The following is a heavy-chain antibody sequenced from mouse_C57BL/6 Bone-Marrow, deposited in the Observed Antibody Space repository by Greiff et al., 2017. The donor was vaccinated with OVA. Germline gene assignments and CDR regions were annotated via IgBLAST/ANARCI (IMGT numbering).Heavy chain of an antibody. Sequence: EVQLQQSGAELVRPGASVKLSCTASGFNIKDDYMHWVKQRPEQGLEWIGWIDPENGDTEYASKFKGKATITADKYSNSAYLQLSSLTSEDTAVYYCTTYYGSSSNCYFDVWGTGTTVTVSS. CDR2: IDPENGDT. CDR3: TTYYGSSSNCYFDV. V-gene: IGHV14-4*01. J-gene: IGHJ1*03. D-gene: IGHD1-1*01. CDR1: GFNIKDDY.